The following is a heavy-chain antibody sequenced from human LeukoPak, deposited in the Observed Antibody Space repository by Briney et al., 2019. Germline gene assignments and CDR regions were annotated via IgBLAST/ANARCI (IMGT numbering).Heavy chain of an antibody. CDR2: IYSDYSGGST. V-gene: IGHV3-23*03. Sequence: GESLRLSCAASGFTFSSYAMTWVRQAPGKGLEWVSIIYSDYSGGSTYYADSVKGRFTISRDNSKNMLYLQMNSLRAEDTAVYSCARGTVTAPDYWGQGTLVTVSS. J-gene: IGHJ4*02. CDR3: ARGTVTAPDY. CDR1: GFTFSSYA. D-gene: IGHD4-17*01.